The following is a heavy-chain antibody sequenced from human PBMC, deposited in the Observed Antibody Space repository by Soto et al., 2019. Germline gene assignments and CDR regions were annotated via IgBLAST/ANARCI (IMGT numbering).Heavy chain of an antibody. CDR1: GFTFSSYG. CDR3: AKELVVGDTTKVPCGY. J-gene: IGHJ4*02. D-gene: IGHD1-26*01. V-gene: IGHV3-33*06. CDR2: IWYDGSNK. Sequence: GGSLRLSCAASGFTFSSYGMHWVRQAPGKGLEWVAVIWYDGSNKYYADSVKGRFTISRDNSKNTLYLQMNSLRAEDTAVYYCAKELVVGDTTKVPCGYWGQGTMVTVSS.